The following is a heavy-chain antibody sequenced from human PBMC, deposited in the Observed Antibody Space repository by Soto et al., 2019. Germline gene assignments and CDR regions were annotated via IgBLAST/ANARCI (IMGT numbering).Heavy chain of an antibody. D-gene: IGHD2-2*02. CDR1: GFTFSSYE. CDR3: ARDSAKLGYCSSTSCYIGPFDY. V-gene: IGHV3-48*03. Sequence: GGSLRLSCAASGFTFSSYEMNWVRQAPGKGLEWVSYISSSGSTIYYADSVKGRFTISRDNAKNSLYLQMNSLRAEDTAVYYCARDSAKLGYCSSTSCYIGPFDYWGQGTLVTVSS. J-gene: IGHJ4*02. CDR2: ISSSGSTI.